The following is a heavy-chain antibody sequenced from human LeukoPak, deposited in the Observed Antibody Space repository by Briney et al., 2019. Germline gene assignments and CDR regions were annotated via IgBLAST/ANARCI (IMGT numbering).Heavy chain of an antibody. D-gene: IGHD3-10*01. CDR1: GFPLSNYW. Sequence: GGSLRLSCAASGFPLSNYWMHWVRQTPGKGLVWVSRINPDGTTTSYADSVKGRFTISRDNAKNTLYLQMNSLGVEDTAVYYCVAGSSTLRGQGTLVTVSS. J-gene: IGHJ4*02. CDR3: VAGSSTL. CDR2: INPDGTTT. V-gene: IGHV3-74*01.